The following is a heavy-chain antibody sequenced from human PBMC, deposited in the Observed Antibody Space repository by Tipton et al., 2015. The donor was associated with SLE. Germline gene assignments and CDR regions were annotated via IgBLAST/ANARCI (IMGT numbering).Heavy chain of an antibody. CDR1: GYSISSGYY. D-gene: IGHD1-26*01. Sequence: GLVKPSETLSLTCAVSGYSISSGYYWGWIRQPPGKGLEWIGSIYYSGSTYYNPSLKSRVTMSVDTSKNQFSLKLSSVTAADTAVYYCARDGWELFHAFDIWGQGTMVTVSS. CDR2: IYYSGST. J-gene: IGHJ3*02. CDR3: ARDGWELFHAFDI. V-gene: IGHV4-38-2*02.